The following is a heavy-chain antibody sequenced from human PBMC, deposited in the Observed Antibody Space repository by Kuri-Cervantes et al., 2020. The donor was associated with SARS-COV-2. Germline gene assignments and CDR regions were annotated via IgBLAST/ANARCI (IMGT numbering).Heavy chain of an antibody. CDR2: ISGSGTTI. CDR1: GFIFPGSE. Sequence: GESLKISCAASGFIFPGSEMNWVRQAPGKGLEWVSYISGSGTTIYHADSVKGRFTISRDNSKNTLYLQMNSLRAEDTAVYYCAKERDSLRTSGIAAAGTGFDYWGQGTLVTVSS. J-gene: IGHJ4*02. CDR3: AKERDSLRTSGIAAAGTGFDY. D-gene: IGHD6-13*01. V-gene: IGHV3-48*03.